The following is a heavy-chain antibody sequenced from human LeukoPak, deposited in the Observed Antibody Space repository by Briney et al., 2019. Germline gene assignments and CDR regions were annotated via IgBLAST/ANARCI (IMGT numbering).Heavy chain of an antibody. D-gene: IGHD3-3*01. V-gene: IGHV1-18*01. J-gene: IGHJ6*02. CDR2: ISAYNGNT. CDR1: GYTFTSYG. CDR3: ERDSYITIFGVVAKTGYGMDV. Sequence: ASVKVSCKASGYTFTSYGISCVRQAPGQGLEWMGLISAYNGNTNYAQKLQGRVTMTTDTSTSTAYMELRSLRSDDTAVYYCERDSYITIFGVVAKTGYGMDVWGQGTTVTVSS.